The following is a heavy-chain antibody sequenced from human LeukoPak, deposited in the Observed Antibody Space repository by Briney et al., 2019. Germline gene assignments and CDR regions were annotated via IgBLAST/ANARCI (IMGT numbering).Heavy chain of an antibody. CDR2: INPNSGGT. CDR3: ASGIGYYDYMDV. V-gene: IGHV1-2*02. Sequence: ASVKVSCKASGYTFTGYYMHWVRQAPGQGLEWMGWINPNSGGTNYAQKFQGRVTMTRDTSISTACMELSSLRSDDTAVYYCASGIGYYDYMDVWGKGTTVTVSS. CDR1: GYTFTGYY. D-gene: IGHD1-26*01. J-gene: IGHJ6*03.